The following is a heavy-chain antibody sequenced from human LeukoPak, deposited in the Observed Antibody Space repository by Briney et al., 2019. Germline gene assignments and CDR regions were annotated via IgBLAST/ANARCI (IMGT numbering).Heavy chain of an antibody. CDR2: IYYSGST. Sequence: PSETLFLTCTVSGGSISSYYWSWIRQPPGKGLEWIGYIYYSGSTNYNPSLKSRVTISVDTSKNQFSLKLSSVTAADTAVYYCARGLVISRGYYGMDVWGQGTTVAVSS. D-gene: IGHD3-9*01. V-gene: IGHV4-59*12. CDR3: ARGLVISRGYYGMDV. J-gene: IGHJ6*02. CDR1: GGSISSYY.